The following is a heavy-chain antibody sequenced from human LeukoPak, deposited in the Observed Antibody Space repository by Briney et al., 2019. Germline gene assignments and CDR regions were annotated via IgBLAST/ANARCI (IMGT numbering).Heavy chain of an antibody. CDR3: AKRGVVIRVFLVGFHKEAYYFDS. D-gene: IGHD3-10*01. V-gene: IGHV3-23*01. CDR1: GITLSNYG. Sequence: HSGGSLRLSCAVSGITLSNYGMSWVRQAPGKGLEWVAGLSGSGGGTNYADSVQGRFTISRDNPKNTLYLQMNSLRAEDTAVYFCAKRGVVIRVFLVGFHKEAYYFDSWGPGALVSVSS. CDR2: LSGSGGGT. J-gene: IGHJ4*02.